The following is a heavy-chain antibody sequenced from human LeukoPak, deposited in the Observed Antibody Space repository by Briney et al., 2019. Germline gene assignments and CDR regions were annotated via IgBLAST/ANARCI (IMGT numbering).Heavy chain of an antibody. Sequence: SETLSLTCTVSGGSISSSSYYWGWIRQPPGKGLEWIGSIYYSGSTYYNPSLKSRVTISVDTSKNQFSLKLSSVTAADTAVYYCARDREWLVGFDIWGQGTMVTVSS. J-gene: IGHJ3*02. CDR2: IYYSGST. CDR1: GGSISSSSYY. CDR3: ARDREWLVGFDI. D-gene: IGHD6-19*01. V-gene: IGHV4-39*07.